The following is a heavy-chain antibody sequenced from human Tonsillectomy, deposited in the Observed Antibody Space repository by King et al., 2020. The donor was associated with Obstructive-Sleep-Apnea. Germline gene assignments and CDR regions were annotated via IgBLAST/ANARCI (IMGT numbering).Heavy chain of an antibody. J-gene: IGHJ6*02. CDR3: AREGHSDSGGPDYGVDV. CDR2: ISSDASNK. Sequence: VQLVESGGGVVQPGRSPRLSCAASGFSFSTYDMHWVRQAPGKGLEWVAFISSDASNKYYADDVKGRFTVSRDNSKNMLYLQMSSLRAEETALYYCAREGHSDSGGPDYGVDVWGQGTTLTVSS. CDR1: GFSFSTYD. V-gene: IGHV3-30*03. D-gene: IGHD3-10*01.